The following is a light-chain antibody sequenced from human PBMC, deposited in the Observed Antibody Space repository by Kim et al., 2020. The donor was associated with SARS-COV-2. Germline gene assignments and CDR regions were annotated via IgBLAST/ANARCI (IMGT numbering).Light chain of an antibody. CDR2: TAS. J-gene: IGKJ2*01. Sequence: SASVGDRVTITCRASQSISSYLNWYQQKPGKAPNLLIYTASNLQSGVPSRFSGSGSGTDFTLTISSLQPEDFATYYCQQGYSTPYTFGQGTKLEIK. CDR3: QQGYSTPYT. V-gene: IGKV1-39*01. CDR1: QSISSY.